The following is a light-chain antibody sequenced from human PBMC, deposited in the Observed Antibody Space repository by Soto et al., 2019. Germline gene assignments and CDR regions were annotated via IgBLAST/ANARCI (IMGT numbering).Light chain of an antibody. CDR2: WAS. CDR3: QQYHSTPPYT. J-gene: IGKJ2*01. CDR1: QSVFYSSNNKNF. V-gene: IGKV4-1*01. Sequence: DIVMTQSPDSLAVSLGERATINCKSSQSVFYSSNNKNFLAWYQQKPGQPPKLLIYWASIRESGVPDRFSGSGSWTDFTLTISNLQAEDVAVYYCQQYHSTPPYTFGQGTKLEIK.